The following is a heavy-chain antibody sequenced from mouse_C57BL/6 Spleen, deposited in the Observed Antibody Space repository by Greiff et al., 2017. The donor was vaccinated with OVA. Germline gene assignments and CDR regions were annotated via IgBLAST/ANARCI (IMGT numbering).Heavy chain of an antibody. CDR1: GFNIKDYY. CDR2: IDPEDGDT. Sequence: VQLQQSGAELVRPGASVKLSCTASGFNIKDYYMHWVKQRPEQGLEWIGRIDPEDGDTKYAPKFQGKATMTADTSSNTAYLQLSSLTSEDTAVYYCTAGYYGSSSHWYFDVWGTGTTVTVSS. V-gene: IGHV14-1*01. CDR3: TAGYYGSSSHWYFDV. J-gene: IGHJ1*03. D-gene: IGHD1-1*01.